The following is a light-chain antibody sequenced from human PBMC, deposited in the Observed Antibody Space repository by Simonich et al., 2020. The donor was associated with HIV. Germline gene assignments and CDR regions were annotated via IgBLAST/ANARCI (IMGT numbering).Light chain of an antibody. CDR3: MQALQTPFT. CDR2: LGS. Sequence: DIVMTQSPLSLPVTPGEPASISWRSSQSLLSSNGFNYLDWYLQKPGQSPQLLIYLGSNRASGVPDRFSGSGSGTDFTLKISRVEAEDVGVYYCMQALQTPFTFGPGTKVDIK. J-gene: IGKJ3*01. V-gene: IGKV2-28*01. CDR1: QSLLSSNGFNY.